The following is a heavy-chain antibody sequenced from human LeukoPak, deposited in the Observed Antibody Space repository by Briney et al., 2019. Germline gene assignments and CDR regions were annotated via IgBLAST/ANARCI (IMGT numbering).Heavy chain of an antibody. J-gene: IGHJ4*02. CDR2: IRQDGREI. D-gene: IGHD3-9*01. CDR3: ARTGIRVGYFDWLTLDY. Sequence: GGSLRLSCAASGLTFSTYWMTWVRQAPGKGLEWVAIIRQDGREIYYVDSVKGRFTISRDNAKNSLYLQMNSLRAEDTAVYYCARTGIRVGYFDWLTLDYWGQGTLVTVSS. CDR1: GLTFSTYW. V-gene: IGHV3-7*03.